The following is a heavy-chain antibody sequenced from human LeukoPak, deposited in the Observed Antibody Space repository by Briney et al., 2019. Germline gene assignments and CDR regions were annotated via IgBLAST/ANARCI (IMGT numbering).Heavy chain of an antibody. CDR2: IYFSGST. CDR3: ARAGGEWLVKGYFDL. CDR1: GGSISSYY. D-gene: IGHD6-19*01. Sequence: PSETLSLTCTVSGGSISSYYWSWIRQPPGKGLEWIGYIYFSGSTNYNPSLESRVTISVDTSKNQFFLKLSSVTAADTAVYYCARAGGEWLVKGYFDLWGRGTPVTVSS. V-gene: IGHV4-59*01. J-gene: IGHJ2*01.